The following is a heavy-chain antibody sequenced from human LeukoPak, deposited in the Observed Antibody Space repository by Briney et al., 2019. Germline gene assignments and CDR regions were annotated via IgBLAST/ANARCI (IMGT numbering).Heavy chain of an antibody. CDR2: MNPNSGNT. CDR3: ARIVVVPAAMPGTSGFDP. J-gene: IGHJ5*02. Sequence: ASVKVSCKASGYTFTSYDINWVRQATGQGLEWMGWMNPNSGNTGYAQKFQGRVTMTRNTSISTAYMELSSLRSEDTAVHYCARIVVVPAAMPGTSGFDPWGQGNPGHRLL. V-gene: IGHV1-8*01. D-gene: IGHD2-2*01. CDR1: GYTFTSYD.